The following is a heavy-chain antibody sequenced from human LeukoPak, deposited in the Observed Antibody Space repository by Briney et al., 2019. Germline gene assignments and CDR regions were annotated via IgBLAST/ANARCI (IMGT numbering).Heavy chain of an antibody. V-gene: IGHV3-23*01. CDR2: ISGSDYST. J-gene: IGHJ4*02. CDR3: AKYYYDSSGYYDAAPLDY. D-gene: IGHD3-22*01. CDR1: GFTFSSYA. Sequence: PGGSLRLSCAASGFTFSSYAVSWVRQAPGKGLEWVSGISGSDYSTYYADSVKGRFTISRDNSKNTLYLQMNSLRAEDTAVYYCAKYYYDSSGYYDAAPLDYWGQGTLVTVFS.